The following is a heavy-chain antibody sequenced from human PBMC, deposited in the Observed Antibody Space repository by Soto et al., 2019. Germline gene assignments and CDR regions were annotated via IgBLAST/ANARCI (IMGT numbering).Heavy chain of an antibody. V-gene: IGHV3-43*01. CDR2: ISWDGKTS. Sequence: PGGSLRLSCAASGFTFDEYAMHWVRQAPGKGLEWVSVISWDGKTSYYAASVRGRFTISRDNSKNFLYLYMIGLRPEDTALYYCAKPVRGIAGANYDSWGQGALVTVS. CDR1: GFTFDEYA. D-gene: IGHD3-16*01. CDR3: AKPVRGIAGANYDS. J-gene: IGHJ5*02.